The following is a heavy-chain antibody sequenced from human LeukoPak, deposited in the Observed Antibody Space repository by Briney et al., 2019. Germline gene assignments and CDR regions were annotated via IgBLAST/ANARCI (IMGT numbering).Heavy chain of an antibody. D-gene: IGHD4-17*01. CDR2: IYHSGST. CDR3: ARDHRLRSRYYMDV. CDR1: GYSISSGYY. V-gene: IGHV4-38-2*02. J-gene: IGHJ6*03. Sequence: PSETLSLTCTVSGYSISSGYYWGWIRQPPGKGLECIGSIYHSGSTYYNPSLKSRVTISVDTSKNQFSLKLSSVTAADTAVYYCARDHRLRSRYYMDVWGKGTTVTVSS.